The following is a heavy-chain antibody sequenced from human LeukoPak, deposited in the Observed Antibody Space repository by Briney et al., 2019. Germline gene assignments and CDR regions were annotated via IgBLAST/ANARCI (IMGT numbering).Heavy chain of an antibody. V-gene: IGHV1-46*01. CDR1: GNTFTSYY. CDR2: INPSGGST. D-gene: IGHD6-6*01. J-gene: IGHJ6*02. CDR3: ARVRQQLDGMDV. Sequence: ASVKVSCKASGNTFTSYYMHWVRQAPGQGLEWMGIINPSGGSTSYAQKFQGRVTMTRDTSTSTVYMELSSLRSEDTAVYYCARVRQQLDGMDVWGQGTTVTVSS.